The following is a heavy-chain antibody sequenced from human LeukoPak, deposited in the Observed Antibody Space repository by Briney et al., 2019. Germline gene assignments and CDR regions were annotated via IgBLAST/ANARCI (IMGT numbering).Heavy chain of an antibody. CDR3: ARDSPYGKYYDFWSGYYTGNWFDP. Sequence: GASVKVSCKASGYTFTSYGISWVRQAPGQGLEWMGWISAYNSNTNYAQKLQGRVTMTTDTSTSTAYMELRSLRSDDTAVYYCARDSPYGKYYDFWSGYYTGNWFDPWGQGTLVTVSS. J-gene: IGHJ5*02. CDR1: GYTFTSYG. CDR2: ISAYNSNT. V-gene: IGHV1-18*01. D-gene: IGHD3-3*01.